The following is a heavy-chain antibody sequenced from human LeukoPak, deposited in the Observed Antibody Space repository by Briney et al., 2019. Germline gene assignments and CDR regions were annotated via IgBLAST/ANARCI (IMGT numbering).Heavy chain of an antibody. CDR2: INPSGSST. CDR1: GYTFTSYY. J-gene: IGHJ4*02. V-gene: IGHV1-46*01. D-gene: IGHD3-10*01. CDR3: AREGFYGRELFPAFDY. Sequence: VASVKVSCKASGYTFTSYYIHWVRQAPGQGLEWMGIINPSGSSTSYAQKFQGRVTMTRDTSTSTVNMELSNLRSEDTAVYYCAREGFYGRELFPAFDYWGQGTLVTVSS.